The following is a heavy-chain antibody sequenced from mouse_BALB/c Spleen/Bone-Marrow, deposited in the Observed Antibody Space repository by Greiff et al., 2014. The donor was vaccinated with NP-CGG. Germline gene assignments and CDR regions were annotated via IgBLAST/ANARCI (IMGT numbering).Heavy chain of an antibody. D-gene: IGHD1-1*01. Sequence: EVKLMESGGGLVQPGGSLRLSCATSGFTFTDYYMSWVRQPPGKALEWLGFIRNKANGYTTEYSASVKGRFTISRDNSQSILYLQMNTLRPEDSATYYCARDRVLTVYWYFDVRGAGTTVTVSS. CDR3: ARDRVLTVYWYFDV. V-gene: IGHV7-3*02. CDR1: GFTFTDYY. CDR2: IRNKANGYTT. J-gene: IGHJ1*01.